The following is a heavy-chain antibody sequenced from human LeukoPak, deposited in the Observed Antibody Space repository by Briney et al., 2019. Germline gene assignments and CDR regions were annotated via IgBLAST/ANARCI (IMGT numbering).Heavy chain of an antibody. Sequence: PGGSLRLSCAASGFTFSSYAMHWVRPAPGKGLEYVSAISSNGGSTYYANSVKGRFTISRDNSKNTLYLQMGSLRAEDMAVYYCARSVIAALNWFDPWGQGTLVTVSS. D-gene: IGHD6-13*01. CDR2: ISSNGGST. J-gene: IGHJ5*02. CDR3: ARSVIAALNWFDP. CDR1: GFTFSSYA. V-gene: IGHV3-64*01.